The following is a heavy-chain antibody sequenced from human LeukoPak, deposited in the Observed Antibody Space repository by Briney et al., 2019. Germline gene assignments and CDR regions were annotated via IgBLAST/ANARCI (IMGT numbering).Heavy chain of an antibody. CDR3: TTDSRDGYNYGRHFDY. J-gene: IGHJ4*02. Sequence: GGSLRLSCAASGFTFSNAWMSWVRQTPGKGLEWVGRIKRKTDGGTTDYAAPVKGRFTISRDDSNNALYLQMNSLKTEDTAVYYCTTDSRDGYNYGRHFDYWGQGTLVTVSS. V-gene: IGHV3-15*01. CDR1: GFTFSNAW. D-gene: IGHD5-24*01. CDR2: IKRKTDGGTT.